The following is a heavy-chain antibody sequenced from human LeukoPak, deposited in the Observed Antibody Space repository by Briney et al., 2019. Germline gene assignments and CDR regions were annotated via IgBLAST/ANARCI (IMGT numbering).Heavy chain of an antibody. Sequence: TSETLSLTCTVSGGSISSSSAYWAWIRQPPGKGLEWIGSIYYSKNTYYNPSLKSRVTISADTSKNQFSLTLGSVSATDTAVYYCVSPRGFSYGYFDYWGQGTLVTVSS. CDR2: IYYSKNT. J-gene: IGHJ4*02. CDR1: GGSISSSSAY. CDR3: VSPRGFSYGYFDY. V-gene: IGHV4-39*01. D-gene: IGHD5-18*01.